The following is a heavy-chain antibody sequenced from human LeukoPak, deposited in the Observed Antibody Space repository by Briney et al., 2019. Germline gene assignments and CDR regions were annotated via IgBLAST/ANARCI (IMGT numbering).Heavy chain of an antibody. CDR2: ISGSGGST. D-gene: IGHD4-17*01. CDR3: AKDRMVTTSNWYFDL. J-gene: IGHJ2*01. Sequence: GGSLRLSCAASGFTFSSYAMSWVRQAPGKGLEWVSAISGSGGSTYYADSVKGRFTISRDNSKNTLYLQMNSLRAEDTAVYYCAKDRMVTTSNWYFDLWGRGTLVTVSS. CDR1: GFTFSSYA. V-gene: IGHV3-23*01.